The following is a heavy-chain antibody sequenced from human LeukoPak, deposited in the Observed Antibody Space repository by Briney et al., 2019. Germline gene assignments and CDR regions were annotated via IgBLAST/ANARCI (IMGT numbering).Heavy chain of an antibody. CDR1: GYTFSDYY. CDR3: ATVPTIFGMVTQRFDP. Sequence: PGASVKVSCKASGYTFSDYYTHWLHQAPGKGPEWMGRVDPEDGETKYAERFQGRITISVDTSTDTSYMEMRSLRSEDTAVYYCATVPTIFGMVTQRFDPWGQGTLVTVSS. V-gene: IGHV1-69-2*01. J-gene: IGHJ5*02. D-gene: IGHD3-3*01. CDR2: VDPEDGET.